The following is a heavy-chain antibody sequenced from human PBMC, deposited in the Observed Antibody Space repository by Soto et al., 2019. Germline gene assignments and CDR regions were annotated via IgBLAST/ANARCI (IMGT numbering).Heavy chain of an antibody. D-gene: IGHD5-18*01. CDR1: GGTFSSYA. V-gene: IGHV1-69*12. Sequence: QVQLVQSGAEVKKPGSSVKVSCKASGGTFSSYAISWVRQAPGQGLEWMGGIIPIFGTANYAQKFQGRVTITADESTSTGDMELSSLRSEDTAVYYCARDLGYSYGRVHDAFDIWGQGTMVTVSS. J-gene: IGHJ3*02. CDR2: IIPIFGTA. CDR3: ARDLGYSYGRVHDAFDI.